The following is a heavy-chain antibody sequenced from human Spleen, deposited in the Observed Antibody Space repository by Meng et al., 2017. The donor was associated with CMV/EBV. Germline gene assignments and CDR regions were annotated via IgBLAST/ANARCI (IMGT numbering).Heavy chain of an antibody. D-gene: IGHD3-22*01. J-gene: IGHJ4*02. Sequence: ASVKVSCKASGYTFTSYGISWVRQAPGQGLEWMGWISAYNGNTNYAQKLQRRVTMTTDTSTSTAYMELRRLRSDDTAVYYCARDKEGNYDTSDYHYIHFVYWGQGTLVTVSS. V-gene: IGHV1-18*01. CDR1: GYTFTSYG. CDR2: ISAYNGNT. CDR3: ARDKEGNYDTSDYHYIHFVY.